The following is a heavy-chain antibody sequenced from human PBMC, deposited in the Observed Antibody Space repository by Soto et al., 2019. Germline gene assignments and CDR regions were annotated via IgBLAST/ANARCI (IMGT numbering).Heavy chain of an antibody. CDR1: GFTFSSYG. CDR2: IWYDGSNK. CDR3: ARDGYSYGYEYYYYGMDV. D-gene: IGHD5-18*01. Sequence: QVQLVESGGGVVQPGRSLRLSCAASGFTFSSYGMHWVRQAPGKGLEWVAVIWYDGSNKYYADSVKGRFTISRDNSKNTXXLQMNSLRAEDTAVYYGARDGYSYGYEYYYYGMDVWGQGTTVTVSS. J-gene: IGHJ6*02. V-gene: IGHV3-33*01.